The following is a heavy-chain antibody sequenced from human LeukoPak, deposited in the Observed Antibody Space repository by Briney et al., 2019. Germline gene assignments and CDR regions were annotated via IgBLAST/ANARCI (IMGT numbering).Heavy chain of an antibody. V-gene: IGHV3-21*01. D-gene: IGHD5-18*01. J-gene: IGHJ3*02. Sequence: GGSLRLSCAASGFTFSSYSMNWVRQTPGKGLEWVSSISSSSSYIYYADSVKGRFTISRDNAKNSLYLQMNSLRAEDTAVYYCARDALDSYGQGAFDIWGQGTMVTVSS. CDR2: ISSSSSYI. CDR1: GFTFSSYS. CDR3: ARDALDSYGQGAFDI.